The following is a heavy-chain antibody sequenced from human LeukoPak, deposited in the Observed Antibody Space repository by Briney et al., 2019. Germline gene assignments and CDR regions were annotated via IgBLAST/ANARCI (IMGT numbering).Heavy chain of an antibody. D-gene: IGHD3-3*01. CDR2: ISYDGSNK. V-gene: IGHV3-30*04. CDR1: GFTFSSYA. CDR3: AKGTNYDFWSGYSHQDY. Sequence: PGGSLRLSCAASGFTFSSYAMHWVRQAPGKGLEWVAVISYDGSNKYCADSVKGRFTISKDNSKNTLYLQMNSLRAEDTAVYYCAKGTNYDFWSGYSHQDYWGQGTLVTVSS. J-gene: IGHJ4*02.